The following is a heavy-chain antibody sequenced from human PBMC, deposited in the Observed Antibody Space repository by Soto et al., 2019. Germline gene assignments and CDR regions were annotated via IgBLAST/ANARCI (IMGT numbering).Heavy chain of an antibody. D-gene: IGHD6-19*01. CDR1: GSSIIGYY. CDR3: ARGVGGSGLNWFDP. J-gene: IGHJ5*02. V-gene: IGHV4-59*12. CDR2: IHYSGSA. Sequence: PSETLSLTCTFSGSSIIGYYWTWIRQSPERGLEWIGYIHYSGSANYNPSLNSRLTMSVDRSKSQFSMKLASGTAADTAVYYCARGVGGSGLNWFDPWGQGTLVTVT.